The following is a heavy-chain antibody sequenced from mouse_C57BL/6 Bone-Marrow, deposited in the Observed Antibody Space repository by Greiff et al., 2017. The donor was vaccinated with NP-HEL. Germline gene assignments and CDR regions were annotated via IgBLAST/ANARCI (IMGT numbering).Heavy chain of an antibody. V-gene: IGHV1-59*01. J-gene: IGHJ4*01. Sequence: QVQLQQPGAELVRPGTSVKLSCKASGYTFTSYWMHWVKQRPGQGLEWIGVIDPSDSYTNYNQKFKGKATLTVDTSSSTAYMQLSSLTSEDSAVYYCARCLLYFYAMDYWVKEPQSPSPQ. D-gene: IGHD2-1*01. CDR2: IDPSDSYT. CDR1: GYTFTSYW. CDR3: ARCLLYFYAMDY.